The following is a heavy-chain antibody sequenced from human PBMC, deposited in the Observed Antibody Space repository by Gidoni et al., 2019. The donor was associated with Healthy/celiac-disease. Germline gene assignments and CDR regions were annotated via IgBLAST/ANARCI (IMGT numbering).Heavy chain of an antibody. CDR3: ASLYYYDSSGYWDAFDI. J-gene: IGHJ3*02. D-gene: IGHD3-22*01. V-gene: IGHV1-69*01. CDR1: GGTFSSYA. Sequence: QVQLVQSGAEVKKPGSSVKVSCKASGGTFSSYAISWVRQAPGQGLEWMGGIIPIFGTANYAKKFQGRVTITADESTSTAYMELSSLRSEDTAVYYCASLYYYDSSGYWDAFDIWGQGTMVTVSS. CDR2: IIPIFGTA.